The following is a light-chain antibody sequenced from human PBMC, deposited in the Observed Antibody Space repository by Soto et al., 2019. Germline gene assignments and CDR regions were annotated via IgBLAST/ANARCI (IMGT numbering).Light chain of an antibody. Sequence: QSALTQPASVSESPGQSISFSCSGTSSDVGSHNYVSWYQQHPGKAPTLIIFEVNNRPSGVSHRFSGSKSGNTASLTISGLQAEDEADYYCSSYTTNNTVVFGGGTKLTVL. J-gene: IGLJ2*01. CDR3: SSYTTNNTVV. V-gene: IGLV2-14*01. CDR2: EVN. CDR1: SSDVGSHNY.